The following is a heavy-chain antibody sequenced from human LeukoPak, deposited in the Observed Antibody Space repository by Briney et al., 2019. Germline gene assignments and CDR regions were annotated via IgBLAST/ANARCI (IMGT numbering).Heavy chain of an antibody. CDR3: ARSRSGSSPTRDLRGPADY. CDR1: GGTFSSYA. CDR2: IIPIFGTA. J-gene: IGHJ4*02. Sequence: ASVKVSCKASGGTFSSYAISWVRQAPGQGLEWMGGIIPIFGTANYAQKFQGRVTTTADESTSTAYMELSSLRSEDTAVYYCARSRSGSSPTRDLRGPADYWGQGTLVTVSS. V-gene: IGHV1-69*13. D-gene: IGHD3-10*01.